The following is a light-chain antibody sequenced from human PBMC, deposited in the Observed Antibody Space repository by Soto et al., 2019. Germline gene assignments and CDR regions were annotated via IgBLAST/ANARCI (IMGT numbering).Light chain of an antibody. CDR2: AAS. V-gene: IGKV1-39*01. Sequence: DIQMTQSPSTLPASVGARVIITSGASQSISNHLNWYQQTLGKAPKFMSFAASSLQSGVPSRFSGSRSGPEFTLTISSLKPEDFATYYCQQSYSSPPTFGQGTKVDI. CDR1: QSISNH. J-gene: IGKJ1*01. CDR3: QQSYSSPPT.